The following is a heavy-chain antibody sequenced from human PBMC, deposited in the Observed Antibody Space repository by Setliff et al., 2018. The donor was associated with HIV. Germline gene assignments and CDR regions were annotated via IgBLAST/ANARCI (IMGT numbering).Heavy chain of an antibody. CDR3: ARDLHANWHVVDI. J-gene: IGHJ3*02. CDR2: VYYTGKT. V-gene: IGHV4-31*02. D-gene: IGHD2-15*01. CDR1: GVSIVTGGFY. Sequence: VSGVSIVTGGFYYNWIRHHPGTGLEWIGTVYYTGKTYYNPSLQSRLTMSADTSKNQLYLKINSVTAADTAVYFCARDLHANWHVVDIWGPGTMVTVSS.